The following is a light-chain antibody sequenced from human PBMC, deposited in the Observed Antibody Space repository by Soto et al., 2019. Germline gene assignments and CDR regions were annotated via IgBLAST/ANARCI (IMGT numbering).Light chain of an antibody. V-gene: IGLV1-47*01. J-gene: IGLJ3*02. CDR2: KND. Sequence: QSVVSQPPSASGTPGQRVTVSCSGRSSNIGRNFVYWYQQFPGAAPKLLIFKNDQRPSGVPDRFSCSKSGTSASLAISGLRSEDEADYYCATWDASLSGWVFGGGTKLTVL. CDR3: ATWDASLSGWV. CDR1: SSNIGRNF.